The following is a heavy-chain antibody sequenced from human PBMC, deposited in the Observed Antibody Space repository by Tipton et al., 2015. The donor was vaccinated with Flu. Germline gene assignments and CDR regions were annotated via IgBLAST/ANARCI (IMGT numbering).Heavy chain of an antibody. J-gene: IGHJ4*02. V-gene: IGHV3-13*01. Sequence: CAASGFTFSAYDMHWVRQGTEKGLEWVSAIGTSDDTYYTDSIKGRFTISREDAKNSLFLQMNNLRAGDTAVYYCTRVLAHSGNGHYDYWGQGTLVTVSS. D-gene: IGHD5-12*01. CDR1: GFTFSAYD. CDR3: TRVLAHSGNGHYDY. CDR2: IGTSDDT.